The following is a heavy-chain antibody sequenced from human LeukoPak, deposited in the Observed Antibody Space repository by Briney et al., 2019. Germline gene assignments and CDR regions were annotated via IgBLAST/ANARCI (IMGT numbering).Heavy chain of an antibody. V-gene: IGHV3-30*02. Sequence: PGGSLSLSCAASGFTFSSYGMHWVRQAPGKGLEWVAFIRYDGSNKYYADSVKGRFTISRDNSKNTLYLQMNSLRAEDTAVYYCARQGSGSYSHDYWGQGTLVTVSS. CDR3: ARQGSGSYSHDY. D-gene: IGHD1-26*01. CDR2: IRYDGSNK. CDR1: GFTFSSYG. J-gene: IGHJ4*02.